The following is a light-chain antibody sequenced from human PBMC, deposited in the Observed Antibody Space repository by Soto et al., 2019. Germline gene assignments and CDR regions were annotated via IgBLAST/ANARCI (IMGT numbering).Light chain of an antibody. V-gene: IGKV3-11*01. CDR3: QQRNNWPPIT. CDR1: QSVSSY. CDR2: DAS. J-gene: IGKJ5*01. Sequence: EIVLTQSPATLSLSPGERATLSCRASQSVSSYLVWYQQKPGQAPRLLIYDASNRATGIPVRFSGSGSGTDFTLTISSLEPEDFAVYYCQQRNNWPPITFGQGTRLEIK.